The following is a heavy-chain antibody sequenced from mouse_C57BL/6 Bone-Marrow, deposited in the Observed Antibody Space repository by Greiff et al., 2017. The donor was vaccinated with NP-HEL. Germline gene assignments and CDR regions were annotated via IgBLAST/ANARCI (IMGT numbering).Heavy chain of an antibody. D-gene: IGHD2-4*01. V-gene: IGHV8-12*01. CDR3: ARSSTMITEFAY. CDR1: GFSLSTSGMG. CDR2: IYWDDDK. Sequence: QVTLKESGPGILQSSQTLSLTCSFSGFSLSTSGMGVSWIRQPSGKGLEWLAHIYWDDDKRYNPSLKSRLTISKDTSRNQVFLKITSVDTADTATYYCARSSTMITEFAYWGQGTLVTVSA. J-gene: IGHJ3*01.